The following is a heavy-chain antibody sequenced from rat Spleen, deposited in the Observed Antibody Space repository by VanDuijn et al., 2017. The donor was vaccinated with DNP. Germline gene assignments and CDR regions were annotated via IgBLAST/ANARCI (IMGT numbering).Heavy chain of an antibody. CDR2: ITNSGGST. V-gene: IGHV5-31*01. CDR1: GFTVNNFW. J-gene: IGHJ2*01. CDR3: ASQWSGGY. D-gene: IGHD1-1*01. Sequence: EVQLVESGGDLVQPGRSLKLSCVVSGFTVNNFWMAWIRQVPGKGLEWVATITNSGGSTYYRDSVTGRFTVSRDNARSTLYLQMDSLRSEDTATYYCASQWSGGYWGQGVMVTVSS.